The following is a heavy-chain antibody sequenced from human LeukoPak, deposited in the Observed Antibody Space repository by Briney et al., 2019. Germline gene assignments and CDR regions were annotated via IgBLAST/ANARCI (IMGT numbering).Heavy chain of an antibody. V-gene: IGHV3-66*01. Sequence: GGSLRLSCAASGFTVSSNYMSWVRQAPGKGLEGVSVIYNDGSTFYADSVRGRFTVSRDNSKNTLYLQMNSLRAEDTAVYYCARGYSSPDYWGQGTLVTVSS. CDR1: GFTVSSNY. CDR2: IYNDGST. CDR3: ARGYSSPDY. J-gene: IGHJ4*02. D-gene: IGHD6-13*01.